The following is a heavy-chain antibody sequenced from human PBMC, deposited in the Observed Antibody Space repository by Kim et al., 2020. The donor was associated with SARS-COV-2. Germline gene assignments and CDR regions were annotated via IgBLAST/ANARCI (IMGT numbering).Heavy chain of an antibody. CDR2: IYYSGSSGSP. V-gene: IGHV4-59*01. CDR1: GYSLSSYF. Sequence: SETLSLTCSVSGYSLSSYFWTWIRQPPGKRLEWIGTIYYSGSSGSPNYNPSLKSRVTILIDTSKNQISLWRTSVTAADTAVYFCARGSPVPDYWGQASLV. J-gene: IGHJ4*02. CDR3: ARGSPVPDY. D-gene: IGHD3-10*01.